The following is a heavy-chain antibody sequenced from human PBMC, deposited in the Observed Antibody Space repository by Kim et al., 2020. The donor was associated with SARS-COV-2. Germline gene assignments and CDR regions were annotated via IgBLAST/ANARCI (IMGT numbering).Heavy chain of an antibody. J-gene: IGHJ4*02. CDR2: SGST. Sequence: SGSTNYNPSLKSRVTISVDTSKNQFSLKLSSVTAADTAVYYCASSSSRGYWGQGTLVTVSS. V-gene: IGHV4-34*01. CDR3: ASSSSRGY. D-gene: IGHD6-6*01.